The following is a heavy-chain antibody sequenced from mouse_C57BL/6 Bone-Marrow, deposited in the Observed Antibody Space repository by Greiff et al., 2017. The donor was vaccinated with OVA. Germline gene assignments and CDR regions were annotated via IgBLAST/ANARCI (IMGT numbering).Heavy chain of an antibody. CDR2: IDPGNGGT. Sequence: EVQLQQSGAELVRPGASVKLSCTASGYNFTDDYMHWVKQRPEQGLEWIGWIDPGNGGTDYNSKFQGKATITVDKSSSTAYMQLSSLTSEDTAVYCCTPCCSAAYGGQGTRVTVSA. CDR3: TPCCSAAY. J-gene: IGHJ3*01. D-gene: IGHD3-3*01. CDR1: GYNFTDDY. V-gene: IGHV14-4*01.